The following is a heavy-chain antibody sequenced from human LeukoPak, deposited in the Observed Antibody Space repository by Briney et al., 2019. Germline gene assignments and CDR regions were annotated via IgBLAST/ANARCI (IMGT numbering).Heavy chain of an antibody. V-gene: IGHV4-39*02. CDR2: IYYSGST. CDR3: ARDRGQERGAAGYFDY. CDR1: GGSISSSSYY. J-gene: IGHJ4*02. D-gene: IGHD6-13*01. Sequence: SETLSLTCTVSGGSISSSSYYWGWIRQPPGKGLEWIGSIYYSGSTYYNPSLKSRVTISVDTSKNQFSLKLSSVTAADTAVYYCARDRGQERGAAGYFDYWGQGSPVTVSS.